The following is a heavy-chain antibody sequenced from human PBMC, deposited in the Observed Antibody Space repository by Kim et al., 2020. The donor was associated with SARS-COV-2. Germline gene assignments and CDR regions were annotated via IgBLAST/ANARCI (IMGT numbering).Heavy chain of an antibody. J-gene: IGHJ5*02. CDR2: LNPKTGRT. V-gene: IGHV1-2*06. D-gene: IGHD1-1*01. Sequence: ASVKVSCKTSGYSFNTHYIHWVRQAPGQGFDWMGRLNPKTGRTKFGQKFEGRVAMTRAASITTAYVELRGLTNDDTAVYYCARGGKNAPTEEELYNVADYVDFDHWGQGTLVTVSS. CDR1: GYSFNTHY. CDR3: ARGGKNAPTEEELYNVADYVDFDH.